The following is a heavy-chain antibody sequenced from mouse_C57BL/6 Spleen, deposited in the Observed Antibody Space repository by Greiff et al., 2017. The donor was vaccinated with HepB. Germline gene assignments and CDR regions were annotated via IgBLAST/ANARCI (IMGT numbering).Heavy chain of an antibody. CDR3: ARASYYGSSIDY. V-gene: IGHV1-82*01. CDR2: IYPGDGDT. D-gene: IGHD1-1*01. CDR1: GYAFSSSW. Sequence: QVQLQQSGPELVKPGASVKISCKASGYAFSSSWMNWVKQRPGKGLEWIGRIYPGDGDTNYNGKFKGKATLTADKSSSTAYMQLSSLTSEDSAVYFCARASYYGSSIDYWGQGTTLTVSS. J-gene: IGHJ2*01.